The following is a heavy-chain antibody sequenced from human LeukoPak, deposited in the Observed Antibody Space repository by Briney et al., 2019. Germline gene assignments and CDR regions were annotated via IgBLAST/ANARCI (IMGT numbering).Heavy chain of an antibody. V-gene: IGHV1-2*02. Sequence: APVKVSCKASGYTFTGYYMHWVRQAPGQGLEWMGWINPDSGGTNFAQKFQGRVTMTRDTSISTAYMELSRLRSDDTAVYYCARGTTRWNYFDYWGQGTLVTVSS. CDR2: INPDSGGT. J-gene: IGHJ4*02. CDR3: ARGTTRWNYFDY. D-gene: IGHD4-11*01. CDR1: GYTFTGYY.